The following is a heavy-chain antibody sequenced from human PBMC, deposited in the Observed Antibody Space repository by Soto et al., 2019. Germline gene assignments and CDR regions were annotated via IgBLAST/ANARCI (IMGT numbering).Heavy chain of an antibody. J-gene: IGHJ4*02. CDR2: IYYSGST. Sequence: SETLSLTCTVSGGPISSYYWSWIRQPPGKGLEWIGYIYYSGSTNYNPSLKSRVTISVDTSKNQFSLKLSSVTAADTAVYYCARENYGGNSDYWGQGTLVTVSS. CDR1: GGPISSYY. V-gene: IGHV4-59*01. CDR3: ARENYGGNSDY. D-gene: IGHD4-17*01.